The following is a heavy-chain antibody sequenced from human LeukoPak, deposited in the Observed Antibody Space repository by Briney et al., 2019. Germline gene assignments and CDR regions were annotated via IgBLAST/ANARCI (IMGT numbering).Heavy chain of an antibody. CDR2: INHSGST. CDR1: GGSFSGYY. J-gene: IGHJ4*02. D-gene: IGHD2-2*01. V-gene: IGHV4-34*01. Sequence: SSETLSLTCAVYGGSFSGYYWSWIRQPPGKGLEWIGEINHSGSTNYNPSLKSRVTISVDTSKNQFSLKLSSVTAADTAVYYCARSPYCSSTSCYAYVDTAMANFDYWGQGTLVTVSS. CDR3: ARSPYCSSTSCYAYVDTAMANFDY.